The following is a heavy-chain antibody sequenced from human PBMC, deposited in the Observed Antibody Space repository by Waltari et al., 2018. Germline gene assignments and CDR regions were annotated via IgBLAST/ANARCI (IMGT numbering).Heavy chain of an antibody. CDR1: GFSLNTNGVG. CDR2: TYGNNDR. D-gene: IGHD6-19*01. Sequence: QITLREAGPTLVKPTQTLTLTCSSAGFSLNTNGVGVGWIRQPPGEALEWLALTYGNNDRRYRPSMMERLAIMKDASKRQVVLIMTNMDPVYTATYYCAVIRYCVAGTFYCDFWGLGILVTVSS. V-gene: IGHV2-5*01. J-gene: IGHJ4*02. CDR3: AVIRYCVAGTFYCDF.